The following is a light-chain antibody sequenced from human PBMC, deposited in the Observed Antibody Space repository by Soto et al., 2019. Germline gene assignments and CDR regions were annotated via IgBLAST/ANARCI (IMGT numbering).Light chain of an antibody. CDR3: CTYAGIYHCV. J-gene: IGLJ1*01. Sequence: QSALTQPRSVSGSPGQSVTISCTGSSIGGFNYVSWYQQYPGKAPRVVIYDVYKRPSGVPDRFSGSKSGNTASLTISGLQAHDEADYYCCTYAGIYHCVLGSGTKLTV. CDR2: DVY. V-gene: IGLV2-11*01. CDR1: SIGGFNY.